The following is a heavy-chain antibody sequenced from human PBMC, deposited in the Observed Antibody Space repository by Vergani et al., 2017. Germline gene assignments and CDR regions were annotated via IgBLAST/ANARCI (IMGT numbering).Heavy chain of an antibody. CDR1: GFTFSSYW. CDR3: ARWTTQLVQDYYDYYMDV. Sequence: EVQLVESGGGLVQPGGSLRLSCAASGFTFSSYWMSWVRQAPGKGLEWVANIKQDGSEKYYVDSVKGRFTISRDNAKNSLYLQMNSLRAEDTAVYYCARWTTQLVQDYYDYYMDVWGKGTTVTVSS. J-gene: IGHJ6*03. V-gene: IGHV3-7*01. CDR2: IKQDGSEK. D-gene: IGHD6-13*01.